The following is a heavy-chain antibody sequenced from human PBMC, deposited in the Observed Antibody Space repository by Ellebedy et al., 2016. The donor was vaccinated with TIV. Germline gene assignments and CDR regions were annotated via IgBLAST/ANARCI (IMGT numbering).Heavy chain of an antibody. CDR1: GVSISGGGDY. J-gene: IGHJ4*02. V-gene: IGHV4-31*01. D-gene: IGHD6-13*01. Sequence: LRLSCTVSGVSISGGGDYWTWIRQSPGKGLEWIGYIYYTGNTYYNPSLKSQVTISVDTSQNLFSLKLRSVTAADTATYYCARGAAAGDYNFDHWGQGTLVTVSS. CDR3: ARGAAAGDYNFDH. CDR2: IYYTGNT.